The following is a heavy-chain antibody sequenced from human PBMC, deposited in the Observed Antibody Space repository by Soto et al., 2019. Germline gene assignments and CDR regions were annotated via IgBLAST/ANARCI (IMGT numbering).Heavy chain of an antibody. D-gene: IGHD3-22*01. Sequence: EVPLVESGGGLVQPGGSLRLSCAASGFTVSSNYMSWVRQAPGKGLEWVSVIYSGGSTYYADSVKGRFTISRDNSKNTLYLQMNSLRAEDTAVYYCARGNYYYKGWFDPWGQGTLVTVSS. CDR1: GFTVSSNY. V-gene: IGHV3-66*01. J-gene: IGHJ5*02. CDR3: ARGNYYYKGWFDP. CDR2: IYSGGST.